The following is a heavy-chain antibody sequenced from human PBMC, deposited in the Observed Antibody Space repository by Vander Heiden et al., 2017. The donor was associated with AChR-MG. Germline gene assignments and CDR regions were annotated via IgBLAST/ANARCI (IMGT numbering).Heavy chain of an antibody. D-gene: IGHD4-17*01. CDR3: ACYGESYTIRFSGFDI. CDR2: ISSSSSYI. J-gene: IGHJ3*02. V-gene: IGHV3-21*01. Sequence: EVQLVASGGGLVKPGGSLRLSCAASGFTFSSYRMNWVRQAPGKGLEWVASISSSSSYIYYADSVKGRFTISRDNAKNSLYLQMNSLRAEDTAVYYCACYGESYTIRFSGFDIWGQGTMVTVSS. CDR1: GFTFSSYR.